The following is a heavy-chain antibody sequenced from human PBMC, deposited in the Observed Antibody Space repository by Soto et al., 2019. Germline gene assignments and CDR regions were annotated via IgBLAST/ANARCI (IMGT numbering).Heavy chain of an antibody. Sequence: SVKVSCKASGGTFSSYAISWVRQAPGQGLEWMGGIIPIFGTANYAQKFQGRVTITADESTSTAYMELSSLRSEDTAVYYCDVGHKGRGCSSTSCYGLRYYYGMDVWGQGTTVTVS. V-gene: IGHV1-69*13. D-gene: IGHD2-2*01. CDR2: IIPIFGTA. J-gene: IGHJ6*02. CDR3: DVGHKGRGCSSTSCYGLRYYYGMDV. CDR1: GGTFSSYA.